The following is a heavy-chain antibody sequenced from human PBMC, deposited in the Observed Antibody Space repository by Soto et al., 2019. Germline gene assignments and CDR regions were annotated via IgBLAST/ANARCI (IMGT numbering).Heavy chain of an antibody. V-gene: IGHV3-23*01. D-gene: IGHD3-10*01. CDR1: GFTFNSND. J-gene: IGHJ4*02. CDR3: VKHQVSLVRGISPFDY. CDR2: ISSSGAFT. Sequence: EVQLLESGGGLVQPGGALRLSCAVSGFTFNSNDMTWVRQAPGKGLEWVSTISSSGAFTYHADSVRGRLTISRDNSKNPVYLQMNSLRAEDTAVYYCVKHQVSLVRGISPFDYWGQGALVTVSS.